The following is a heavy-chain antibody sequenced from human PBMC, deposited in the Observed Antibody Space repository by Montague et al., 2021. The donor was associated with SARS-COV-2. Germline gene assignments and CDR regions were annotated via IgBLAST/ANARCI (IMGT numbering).Heavy chain of an antibody. V-gene: IGHV4-59*01. CDR1: GGSISGYY. CDR2: IYPSGNT. D-gene: IGHD5-18*01. J-gene: IGHJ2*01. Sequence: SETLSLTCSVSGGSISGYYWSWIRQPPGKGLEWIGCIYPSGNTNSNPSLKSRVSISVDTSKNQFSLRLSSVTAADTAVYYCARGDRIQLWQTSLYFGLWGRGTLVTVSS. CDR3: ARGDRIQLWQTSLYFGL.